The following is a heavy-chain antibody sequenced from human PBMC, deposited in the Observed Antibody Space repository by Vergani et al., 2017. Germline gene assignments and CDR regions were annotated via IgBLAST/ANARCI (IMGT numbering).Heavy chain of an antibody. Sequence: EVQLVESGGGLVQPGGSLRLSCAASGFTFSSYEMNWVRQAPGKGLEWVSYISSSGSTIYYADSVKGRFTISRDNAKNSLYLQMNSLRAEDTAVYYCASYVREMYYFDYWGQGTLDTVSS. CDR3: ASYVREMYYFDY. CDR2: ISSSGSTI. D-gene: IGHD3-10*02. J-gene: IGHJ4*02. V-gene: IGHV3-48*03. CDR1: GFTFSSYE.